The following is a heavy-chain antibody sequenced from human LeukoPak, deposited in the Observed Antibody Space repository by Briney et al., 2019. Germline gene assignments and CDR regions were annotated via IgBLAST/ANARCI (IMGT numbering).Heavy chain of an antibody. D-gene: IGHD7-27*01. CDR1: GGSISSGGYY. CDR2: IYYSGST. J-gene: IGHJ4*02. CDR3: VRSVDYLGYYFDY. V-gene: IGHV4-31*03. Sequence: SQTLSLTCTVSGGSISSGGYYWSWIRQHPGKGLEWIGYIYYSGSTYYNPSLKSRVTISVDTSKNQFSLKLSSVTAADTAVYYCVRSVDYLGYYFDYWGQGTLVTVSS.